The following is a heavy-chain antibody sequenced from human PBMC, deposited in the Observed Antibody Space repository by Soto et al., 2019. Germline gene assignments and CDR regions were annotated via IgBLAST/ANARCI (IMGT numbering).Heavy chain of an antibody. CDR3: ARDSGDYDDGLDY. V-gene: IGHV4-4*07. Sequence: SETLSLTCTVSGGSIISYYWSWMRQPAGKGLEWIGRIYTSGSTNYNPSLKSRVTMSVDTSKNQFSLKLSSVTAADTAVYYCARDSGDYDDGLDYWGQGTLVTVS. CDR2: IYTSGST. CDR1: GGSIISYY. D-gene: IGHD4-17*01. J-gene: IGHJ4*02.